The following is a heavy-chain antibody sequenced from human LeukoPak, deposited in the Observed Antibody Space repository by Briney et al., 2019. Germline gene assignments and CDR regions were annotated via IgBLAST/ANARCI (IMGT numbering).Heavy chain of an antibody. CDR2: ISGSGDNT. Sequence: GGSLRLSCAVSGFTFSNYGMNWVRQAPGKGLEWVSAISGSGDNTYYADSVKGRFTISRDNSKNTLYLQMNSLRAGDTAVYFCAKDLSPGHYWGQGILVTVPS. D-gene: IGHD2/OR15-2a*01. CDR1: GFTFSNYG. V-gene: IGHV3-23*01. J-gene: IGHJ4*02. CDR3: AKDLSPGHY.